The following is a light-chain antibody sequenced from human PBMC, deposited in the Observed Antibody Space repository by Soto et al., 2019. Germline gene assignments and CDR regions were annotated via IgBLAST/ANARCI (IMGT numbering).Light chain of an antibody. CDR3: CSYAGSYTFYV. J-gene: IGLJ1*01. Sequence: QSVLTQPRSVSGSPGQSLTISCTGTSSDVGGYNYVSWYQQHPGKAPKLMIYDVSKRPSGVPDRFSGSKSGNTASLTISGLQAEDEADYYCCSYAGSYTFYVFGTGTKLTVL. V-gene: IGLV2-11*01. CDR2: DVS. CDR1: SSDVGGYNY.